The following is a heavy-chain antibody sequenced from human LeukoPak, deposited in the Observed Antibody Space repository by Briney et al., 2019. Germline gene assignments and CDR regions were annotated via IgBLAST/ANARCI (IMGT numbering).Heavy chain of an antibody. J-gene: IGHJ4*02. CDR2: ISGSGGST. CDR1: GLTFSSYA. Sequence: GGSLRLSCAASGLTFSSYAMSWVRRAPGKGLEWVSAISGSGGSTYYADSVKGRFTISRDNSKNTLYLQMNSLRAEDTAVYYCAKGNVVVITTDYWGQGTLVTVSS. V-gene: IGHV3-23*01. CDR3: AKGNVVVITTDY. D-gene: IGHD3-22*01.